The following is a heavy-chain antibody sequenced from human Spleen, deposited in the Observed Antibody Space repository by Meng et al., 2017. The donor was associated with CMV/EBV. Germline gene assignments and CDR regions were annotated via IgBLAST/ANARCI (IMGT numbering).Heavy chain of an antibody. V-gene: IGHV4-34*01. CDR1: GGSFSGYY. CDR3: ARASMVRGVPIDY. J-gene: IGHJ4*02. D-gene: IGHD3-10*01. CDR2: INHSGST. Sequence: CAVYGGSFSGYYWSWIRQPPGKGLEWIGEINHSGSTNYNPSLKSRVTISVDTSKNQFSLKPSSVTAADTAVYYCARASMVRGVPIDYWGQGTLVTVSS.